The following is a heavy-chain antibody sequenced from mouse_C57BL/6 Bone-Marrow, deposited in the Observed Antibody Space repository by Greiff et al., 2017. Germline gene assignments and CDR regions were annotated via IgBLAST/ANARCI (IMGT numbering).Heavy chain of an antibody. J-gene: IGHJ3*01. D-gene: IGHD2-3*01. CDR3: ARNDGYPAWFAY. CDR1: GYTFTSYT. CDR2: INPSSGYT. V-gene: IGHV1-4*01. Sequence: QVQLQQSGAELARPGASVKMSCKASGYTFTSYTMHWVKQRPGQGLEWIGYINPSSGYTKYNQKFKDKATLTADKSSSTAYMQLSSLTSEESAVYYCARNDGYPAWFAYWGQGTLVTVSA.